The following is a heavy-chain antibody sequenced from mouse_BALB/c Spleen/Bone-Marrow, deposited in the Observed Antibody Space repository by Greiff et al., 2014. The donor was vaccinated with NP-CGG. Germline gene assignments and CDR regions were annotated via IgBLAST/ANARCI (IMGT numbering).Heavy chain of an antibody. J-gene: IGHJ1*01. V-gene: IGHV1-82*01. CDR1: GYAFSSSW. Sequence: VMLVESGPELVKPGASVKISCKASGYAFSSSWMNWVKQRPGQGLEWIGRIYPGDGDTNYNGKFKGKATLTADKSSSTAYMQLSSLTSVDSVVYFCARRRDYDRYFDVWGAGTTVTVSS. CDR3: ARRRDYDRYFDV. CDR2: IYPGDGDT. D-gene: IGHD2-4*01.